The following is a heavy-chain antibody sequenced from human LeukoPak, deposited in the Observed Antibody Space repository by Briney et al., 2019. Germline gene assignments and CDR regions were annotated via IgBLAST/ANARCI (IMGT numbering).Heavy chain of an antibody. CDR3: AREYPKGGSYRFDP. J-gene: IGHJ5*02. Sequence: PSETLSLTCAVYGGSFSGYYWSWIRQPPGKGLEWIGEINHSGSTNYNPSLKSRVTISVDTPKNQLSLKLSSVTAADTAVYYCAREYPKGGSYRFDPWGQGTLVTVSS. V-gene: IGHV4-34*01. CDR2: INHSGST. D-gene: IGHD1-26*01. CDR1: GGSFSGYY.